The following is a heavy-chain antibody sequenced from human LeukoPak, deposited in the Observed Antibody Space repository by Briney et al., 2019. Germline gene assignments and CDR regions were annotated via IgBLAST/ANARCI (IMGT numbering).Heavy chain of an antibody. V-gene: IGHV3-7*03. CDR2: IKYDGSEQ. D-gene: IGHD3-10*01. CDR1: GFIFSSYG. CDR3: ARDYGWSFAN. Sequence: PGGSLRLSCAASGFIFSSYGMHWVRQAPGKGPEWVANIKYDGSEQYYVDSVKGRFSISRDNTKNLLYLQMNSLRVEDTAVYYCARDYGWSFANWGQGTLVTVSS. J-gene: IGHJ4*02.